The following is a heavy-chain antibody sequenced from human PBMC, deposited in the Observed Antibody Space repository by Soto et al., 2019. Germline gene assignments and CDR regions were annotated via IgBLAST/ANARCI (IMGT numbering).Heavy chain of an antibody. Sequence: QVELVQSGAEVKKPGASVKVTCEASGYTFTGNYIHWVRQAPGQGLEWMGWINPNSGGTIYAQKFQGRVNMTRDTSISTAYMELTRLTSDDTAVYYCARGGFGTSSRNDYWGQGTLVTVSS. D-gene: IGHD6-6*01. CDR3: ARGGFGTSSRNDY. CDR1: GYTFTGNY. CDR2: INPNSGGT. J-gene: IGHJ4*02. V-gene: IGHV1-2*02.